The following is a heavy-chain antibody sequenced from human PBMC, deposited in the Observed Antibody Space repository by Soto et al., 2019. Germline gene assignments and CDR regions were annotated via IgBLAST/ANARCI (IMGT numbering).Heavy chain of an antibody. D-gene: IGHD1-7*01. V-gene: IGHV4-4*02. CDR1: GGSFTSNNW. Sequence: SETLSLTCAVSGGSFTSNNWWTWVRQPPGQGLEWIGEIYRTGSTNYNPSLKSRVTISLDKSENQFSPKVTSLTAADTAVYYCASRDPGTSVDYWGQGTLVTVSS. J-gene: IGHJ4*02. CDR3: ASRDPGTSVDY. CDR2: IYRTGST.